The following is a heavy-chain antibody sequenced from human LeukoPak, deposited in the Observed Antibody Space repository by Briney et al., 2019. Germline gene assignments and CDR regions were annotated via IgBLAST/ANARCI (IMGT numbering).Heavy chain of an antibody. CDR1: GFTFSSYA. CDR3: AKDRAVGPTPVIDY. D-gene: IGHD1-26*01. Sequence: GGSLRLSCAASGFTFSSYAMTWARQAPGKGLEWVSTISGSGGSTYHADSVKGRFTISRDNSKNTLYLQMNSLRAEDTAVYYCAKDRAVGPTPVIDYWGQGTLVTVSS. J-gene: IGHJ4*02. V-gene: IGHV3-23*01. CDR2: ISGSGGST.